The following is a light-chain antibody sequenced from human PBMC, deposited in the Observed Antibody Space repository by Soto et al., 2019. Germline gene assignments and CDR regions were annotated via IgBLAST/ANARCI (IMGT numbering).Light chain of an antibody. V-gene: IGKV3-11*01. J-gene: IGKJ4*01. CDR3: QQRSDWPLT. CDR2: EAS. Sequence: EIVLTQSPATLSLSPGERATLSCRASQSVGSHLAWYQQKPGQAPRIVIYEASTRATGIPARFSGSGSGTDFTLSISSLEPEDFAVYCCQQRSDWPLTFGGGAKVEI. CDR1: QSVGSH.